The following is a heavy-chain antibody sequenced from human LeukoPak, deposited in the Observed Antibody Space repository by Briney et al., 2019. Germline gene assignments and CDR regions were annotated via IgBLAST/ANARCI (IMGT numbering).Heavy chain of an antibody. CDR2: ISGSGGST. V-gene: IGHV3-23*01. D-gene: IGHD5-12*01. CDR3: AKSSRHGYRDAFDI. Sequence: GGSLRLSCAASGFTFDDYAMHWVRQAPGKGLEWVSAISGSGGSTYYADSVKGRFTISRDNSKNTLYLQMNSLRAEDTAVYYCAKSSRHGYRDAFDIWGQGTMVTVSS. CDR1: GFTFDDYA. J-gene: IGHJ3*02.